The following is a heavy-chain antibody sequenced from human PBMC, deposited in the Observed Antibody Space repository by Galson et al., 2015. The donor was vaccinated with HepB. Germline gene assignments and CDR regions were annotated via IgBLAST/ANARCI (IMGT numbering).Heavy chain of an antibody. D-gene: IGHD2-2*01. V-gene: IGHV1-18*04. Sequence: SVKVSCKASGYTFTSYGISWVRQAPGQGLEWMGWISAYNGNTNYAQKLQGRVTMTTDTSTSTAYMELRSLRSDDTAVYYCARVVVPAATPANWFDPWGQGTLVTVSS. J-gene: IGHJ5*02. CDR3: ARVVVPAATPANWFDP. CDR2: ISAYNGNT. CDR1: GYTFTSYG.